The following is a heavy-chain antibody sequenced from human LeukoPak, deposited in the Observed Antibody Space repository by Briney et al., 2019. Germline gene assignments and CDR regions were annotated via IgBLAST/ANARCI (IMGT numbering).Heavy chain of an antibody. V-gene: IGHV3-30*02. Sequence: GGSLRLSCVVSGFTFSSYGMHWVRQAPGKGLEWVAFIRYDGSNKYYADSVKGRFTISRDNAKNTLYLQMNSLRAEDTAVYYCARGADSGYSSDNWGQGTLVSVSS. CDR1: GFTFSSYG. CDR3: ARGADSGYSSDN. D-gene: IGHD3-9*01. CDR2: IRYDGSNK. J-gene: IGHJ4*02.